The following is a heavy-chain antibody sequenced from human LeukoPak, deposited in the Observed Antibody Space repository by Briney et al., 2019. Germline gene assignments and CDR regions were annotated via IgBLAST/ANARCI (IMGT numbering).Heavy chain of an antibody. J-gene: IGHJ4*02. CDR1: GFTFSNAW. CDR2: IKSKTDGGTT. V-gene: IGHV3-15*01. CDR3: TTGQWELRGYFDY. D-gene: IGHD1-26*01. Sequence: PGGSLRLSCAASGFTFSNAWMSWVRQAPGKGLEWVGRIKSKTDGGTTDYAAPVKGRFTISRDDSKNTLYLQMNSLKTEDTAVYYCTTGQWELRGYFDYWGQGTLVTVSS.